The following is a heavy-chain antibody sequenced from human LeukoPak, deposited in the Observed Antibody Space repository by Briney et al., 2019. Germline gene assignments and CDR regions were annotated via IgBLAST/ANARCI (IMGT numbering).Heavy chain of an antibody. CDR3: VRDHYYNSSGYTFRH. V-gene: IGHV4-59*01. J-gene: IGHJ1*01. CDR1: GGSISSYY. D-gene: IGHD3-22*01. CDR2: IYYSGST. Sequence: SETLSLTCTVSGGSISSYYWSWIRQPPGKGLEWIGYIYYSGSTNYNPSLKSRVTISVDTSKNQFSLKLSSVTAADTAIYYCVRDHYYNSSGYTFRHWGQGTLVTVSS.